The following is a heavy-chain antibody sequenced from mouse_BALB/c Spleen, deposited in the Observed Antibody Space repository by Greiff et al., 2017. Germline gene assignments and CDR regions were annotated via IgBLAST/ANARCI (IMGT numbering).Heavy chain of an antibody. CDR2: ISSGGSYT. V-gene: IGHV5-9-4*01. CDR3: ARDDYDVAWFAY. Sequence: EVQLVESGGGLVKPGGSLKLSCAASGFTFSSYAMSWVRQSPEKRLEWVAEISSGGSYTYYPDTVTGRFTISRDNAKNTLYLGMSSLRSEDTAMYYCARDDYDVAWFAYWGQGTLVTVSA. J-gene: IGHJ3*01. D-gene: IGHD2-4*01. CDR1: GFTFSSYA.